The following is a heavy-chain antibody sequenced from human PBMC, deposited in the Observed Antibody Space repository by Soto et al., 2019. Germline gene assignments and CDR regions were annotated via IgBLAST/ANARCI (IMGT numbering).Heavy chain of an antibody. CDR2: IKQDGSEK. V-gene: IGHV3-7*04. D-gene: IGHD3-22*01. Sequence: EVQLVESGGGLVQPGGSLRLSCAASGFTFSSYWMSWVRQAPGKGLEWVANIKQDGSEKYYVDSVKGRFTISRDNAKNYLYLQMNSLRAEDTAVYYCARGGTYYYDSSGYYDWGQGTLVTVSS. CDR3: ARGGTYYYDSSGYYD. J-gene: IGHJ4*02. CDR1: GFTFSSYW.